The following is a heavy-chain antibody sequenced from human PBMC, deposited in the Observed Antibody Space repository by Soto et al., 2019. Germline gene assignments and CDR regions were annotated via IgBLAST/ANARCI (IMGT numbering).Heavy chain of an antibody. CDR3: ARAKEYTRSSDMDV. CDR1: GDSVSSNNAA. V-gene: IGHV6-1*01. Sequence: SQTLSLTCAISGDSVSSNNAAWNWIRQSPSRGLEWLGRTYYRSKWYSDYSLSVKSRITINPDTSKDQFSLQLNSVTPEDTALYYCARAKEYTRSSDMDVWGQGTTVTVSS. CDR2: TYYRSKWYS. D-gene: IGHD6-6*01. J-gene: IGHJ6*02.